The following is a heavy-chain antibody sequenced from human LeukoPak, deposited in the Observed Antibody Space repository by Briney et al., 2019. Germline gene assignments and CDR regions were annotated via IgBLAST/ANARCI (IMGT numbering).Heavy chain of an antibody. D-gene: IGHD2-2*01. CDR2: INHSGST. Sequence: SETLSLTCAVSGGAISSSNWWSWVRQPPGKGLEWIGEINHSGSTNYNPSLKSRVTISVNTSKNQFSLKLNSVTAADTAVYYCARAPYCSSTSCSERRGVWGQGTLVTVSS. CDR1: GGAISSSNW. J-gene: IGHJ4*02. V-gene: IGHV4-4*02. CDR3: ARAPYCSSTSCSERRGV.